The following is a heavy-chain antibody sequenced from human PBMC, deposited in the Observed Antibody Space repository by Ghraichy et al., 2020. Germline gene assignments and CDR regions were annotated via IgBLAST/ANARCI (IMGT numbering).Heavy chain of an antibody. CDR1: GFSLSNARMG. V-gene: IGHV2-26*01. CDR3: ARILEMGTAGWFDP. Sequence: SGPTLVKPTETLTLTCTVSGFSLSNARMGVSWIRQPPGKALEWLAHIFSNDEKSYSTSLKSRLTISKDTSKSQVVLTMTNMDPVDTATYYCARILEMGTAGWFDPWGQGTLVTVSS. D-gene: IGHD7-27*01. CDR2: IFSNDEK. J-gene: IGHJ5*02.